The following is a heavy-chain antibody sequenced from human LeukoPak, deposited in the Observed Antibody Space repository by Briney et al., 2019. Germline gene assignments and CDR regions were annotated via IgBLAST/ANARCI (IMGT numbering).Heavy chain of an antibody. CDR2: ISYDGSNK. J-gene: IGHJ4*02. V-gene: IGHV3-30*03. D-gene: IGHD6-13*01. CDR3: ARDEWDSSSLDY. Sequence: GSLRLSCAASGFTFSSYGMHWVRQAPGKGLEWVAVISYDGSNKYYADSVKGRFTISRDNSKNTLYLQVNSLRAEDTAVYYCARDEWDSSSLDYWGQGTLVTVSS. CDR1: GFTFSSYG.